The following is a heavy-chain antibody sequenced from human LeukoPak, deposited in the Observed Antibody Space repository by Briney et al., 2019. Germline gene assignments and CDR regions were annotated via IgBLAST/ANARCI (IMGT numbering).Heavy chain of an antibody. CDR1: GFTFSDYY. J-gene: IGHJ4*02. CDR2: ISSSGSTT. CDR3: ARDGGTVTTHFDY. Sequence: GGSLRLSCSASGFTFSDYYMSWIRQAPGKGLEWVSIISSSGSTTFYADSVKGRFTISRDNAKNSLYLQMNSLRAEDTAVYYCARDGGTVTTHFDYWGQGTLVTVSS. V-gene: IGHV3-11*04. D-gene: IGHD4-17*01.